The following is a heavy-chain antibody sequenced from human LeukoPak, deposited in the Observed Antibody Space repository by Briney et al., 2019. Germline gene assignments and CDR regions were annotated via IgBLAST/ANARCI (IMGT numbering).Heavy chain of an antibody. CDR1: GFTFSSYA. D-gene: IGHD3/OR15-3a*01. J-gene: IGHJ4*02. CDR3: AREKIGADYYFDY. V-gene: IGHV3-7*01. Sequence: GSLRLSCAASGFTFSSYAMSWVRQAPGKGLEWVANIKQDGSEKYYVDSVKGRFTISRDNAKNSLYLQMNSLRAEDTAVYYCAREKIGADYYFDYWGQGTLVTVSS. CDR2: IKQDGSEK.